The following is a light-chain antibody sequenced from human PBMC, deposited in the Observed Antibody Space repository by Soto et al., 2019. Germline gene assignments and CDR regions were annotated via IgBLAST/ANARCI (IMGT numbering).Light chain of an antibody. V-gene: IGKV3-11*01. Sequence: EIVLTQSPAILSLSPGERANLSCRASQSIRSYLAWYQQKPGQAPRLLIYDASDGAAGIPDRFSGGGSGTDFTLSISSLEPEDFAVYYCQQRSDWPLTFGGGTKVDIK. CDR1: QSIRSY. J-gene: IGKJ4*01. CDR2: DAS. CDR3: QQRSDWPLT.